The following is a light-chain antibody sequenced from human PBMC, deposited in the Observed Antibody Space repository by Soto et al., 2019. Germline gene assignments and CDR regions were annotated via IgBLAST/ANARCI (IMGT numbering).Light chain of an antibody. CDR1: SGDIGDYNY. CDR3: CSYTRSGTLI. V-gene: IGLV2-14*01. Sequence: QSALTQPASVSGSPGQSITISCVGTSGDIGDYNYVSWYQQHPGKVPKVIIYDVSNRPSGVSYRFSGTKSGNTASLTVSGLQAEDEADYYCCSYTRSGTLICGTGTKVTV. CDR2: DVS. J-gene: IGLJ1*01.